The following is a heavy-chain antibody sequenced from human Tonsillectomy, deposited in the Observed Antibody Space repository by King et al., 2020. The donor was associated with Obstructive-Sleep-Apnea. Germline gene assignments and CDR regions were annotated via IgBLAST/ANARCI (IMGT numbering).Heavy chain of an antibody. CDR1: GFTFSSYA. D-gene: IGHD3-3*01. CDR3: ARGRNYDFWSGQIPPSYYYYGMDV. CDR2: ISYDGSNK. J-gene: IGHJ6*02. V-gene: IGHV3-30*04. Sequence: VQLVESGGGVVQPGRSLRLSCAASGFTFSSYAMHWVRQAPGKGLEWVAVISYDGSNKYYADSVKGRFTISRDNSKNTLYLQMNSLRAEDTAVYYCARGRNYDFWSGQIPPSYYYYGMDVWGQGTTVTVSS.